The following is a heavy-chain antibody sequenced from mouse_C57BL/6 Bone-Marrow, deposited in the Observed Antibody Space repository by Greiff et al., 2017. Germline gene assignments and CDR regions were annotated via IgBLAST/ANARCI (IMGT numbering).Heavy chain of an antibody. CDR2: IHPNSGST. V-gene: IGHV1-64*01. CDR3: ARWRAYYDGLDY. Sequence: VQLQQPGAELVKPGASVKLSCKASGYTFTSYWMHWVKQRPGQGLEWIGMIHPNSGSTNYNEKFKSKATLTVDKSSSTAYMQLSSLTSEDSAVYYCARWRAYYDGLDYWGKGTTLTVSS. CDR1: GYTFTSYW. J-gene: IGHJ2*01. D-gene: IGHD1-1*01.